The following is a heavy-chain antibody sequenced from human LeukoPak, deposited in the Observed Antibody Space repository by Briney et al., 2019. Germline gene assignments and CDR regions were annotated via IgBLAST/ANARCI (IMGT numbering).Heavy chain of an antibody. CDR1: GGSISSSSYY. CDR2: IYYSGST. V-gene: IGHV4-39*07. J-gene: IGHJ5*02. D-gene: IGHD6-13*01. Sequence: SETLSLTCTVSGGSISSSSYYWGWIRQPPGKGLEWIGSIYYSGSTYYNPSLKSRVTISVDTSKNQFSLKLSSVTAADTAVYYCARAHRVLAAAGTCRFDHWGQGTLVTVSS. CDR3: ARAHRVLAAAGTCRFDH.